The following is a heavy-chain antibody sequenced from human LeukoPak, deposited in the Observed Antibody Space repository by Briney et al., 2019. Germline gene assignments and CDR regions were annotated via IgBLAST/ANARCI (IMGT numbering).Heavy chain of an antibody. Sequence: HPGRSLRLSCAASGFTFSSYAMHWVRQAPGKGLEWVAVISYDGSNKYYADSVKGRFTISRDNSKNTLYLQMNSLRAEDTAVYYCARDGRYCSSTSCPSWFDPWGQGTLVTVSS. V-gene: IGHV3-30-3*01. CDR2: ISYDGSNK. J-gene: IGHJ5*02. D-gene: IGHD2-2*01. CDR1: GFTFSSYA. CDR3: ARDGRYCSSTSCPSWFDP.